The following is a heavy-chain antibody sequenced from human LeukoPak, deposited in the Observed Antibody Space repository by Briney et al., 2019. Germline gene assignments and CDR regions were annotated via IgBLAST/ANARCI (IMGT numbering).Heavy chain of an antibody. CDR2: ISSNGGST. V-gene: IGHV3-64*01. Sequence: GGSLRLSCAASGFTLSSYAMHWVRQAPGKGLEYVPAISSNGGSTYYANSVKGRFTISRDNSKNTLYLQMGSLRAEDMAVYYCARGVTIFGVVTALNYWGQGTLVTVSS. CDR3: ARGVTIFGVVTALNY. J-gene: IGHJ4*02. CDR1: GFTLSSYA. D-gene: IGHD3-3*01.